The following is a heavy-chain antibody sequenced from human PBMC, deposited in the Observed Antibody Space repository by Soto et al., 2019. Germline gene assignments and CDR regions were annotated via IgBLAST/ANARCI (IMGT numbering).Heavy chain of an antibody. Sequence: GGSLRLSCVGSGFTFSYSFLAWVRQAPGMGLEWLSVMSGGGRTRYASSVTGRFTISRDNSKNTLYLQMRSLRAEDAAAYYCVKLHTSNFDSLPFTGFDFWGQGTQVTVSS. J-gene: IGHJ4*02. CDR3: VKLHTSNFDSLPFTGFDF. V-gene: IGHV3-23*01. CDR1: GFTFSYSF. D-gene: IGHD3-22*01. CDR2: MSGGGRT.